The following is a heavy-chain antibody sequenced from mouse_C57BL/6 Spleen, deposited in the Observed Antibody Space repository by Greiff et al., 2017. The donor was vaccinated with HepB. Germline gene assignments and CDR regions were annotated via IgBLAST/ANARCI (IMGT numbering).Heavy chain of an antibody. J-gene: IGHJ4*01. CDR1: GYTFTSYW. D-gene: IGHD1-1*01. Sequence: VQLKQPGAELVKPGASVKLSCKASGYTFTSYWMHWVKQRPGQGLEWIGMIHPNSGSTNYNEKFKSKATLTVDKSSSTAYMQLSSLTSEDSAVYYCARSYYYGSSGYAMDYWGQGTSVTVSS. CDR2: IHPNSGST. CDR3: ARSYYYGSSGYAMDY. V-gene: IGHV1-64*01.